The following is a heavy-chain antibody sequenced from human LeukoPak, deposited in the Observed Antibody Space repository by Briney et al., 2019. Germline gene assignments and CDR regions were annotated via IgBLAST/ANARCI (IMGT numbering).Heavy chain of an antibody. V-gene: IGHV4-61*02. CDR3: ARDCYGSGGAFDY. D-gene: IGHD3-10*01. Sequence: PSQTLSLTCTVSGGSISSGSYYWSWIRQPAGKGLEWIGRIYTSGSTNYNPSLKSRVTISVDTSKNQFSLKLSSVTAADTAVYYCARDCYGSGGAFDYWGQGTLVTVSS. J-gene: IGHJ4*02. CDR2: IYTSGST. CDR1: GGSISSGSYY.